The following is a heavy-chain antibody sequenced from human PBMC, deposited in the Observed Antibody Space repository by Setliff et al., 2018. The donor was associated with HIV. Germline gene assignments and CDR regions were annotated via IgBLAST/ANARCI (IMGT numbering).Heavy chain of an antibody. D-gene: IGHD1-26*01. CDR3: ARTRAPYFFDF. V-gene: IGHV4-4*08. J-gene: IGHJ4*02. CDR1: GISINGYY. Sequence: SETLSLTCSVSGISINGYYWSWIRQSPRTRLEWIGYVSSIGNTNYNPSLKSRVTISVDTSKNQFSLQLNSVTAADTAVYCCARTRAPYFFDFWGQGARVTVSS. CDR2: VSSIGNT.